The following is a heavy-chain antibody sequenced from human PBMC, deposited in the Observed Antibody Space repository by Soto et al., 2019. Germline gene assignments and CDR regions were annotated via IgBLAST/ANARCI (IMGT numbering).Heavy chain of an antibody. D-gene: IGHD3-10*01. CDR3: ARGPGSEVGVSWFDP. CDR2: IYYSGST. V-gene: IGHV4-59*01. CDR1: GGSISSYY. Sequence: SETLSLTCTVSGGSISSYYWSWIRQPPGKGLEWIGYIYYSGSTNYNPSLKSRVTISVDTSKNQFSLKLSSVTAADTAVYYCARGPGSEVGVSWFDPWGKGTLVTVPS. J-gene: IGHJ5*02.